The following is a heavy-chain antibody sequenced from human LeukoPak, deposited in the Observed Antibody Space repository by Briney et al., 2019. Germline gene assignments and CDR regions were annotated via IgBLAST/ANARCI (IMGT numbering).Heavy chain of an antibody. J-gene: IGHJ6*02. Sequence: ASVKVSCKAFGYTFTGYYMHWVRQAPGQGLEWMGRINPNSGGTNYAQKFQGRVTMTRNTSISTAYMELSSLRSEDTAVYYCARGPSQTKGYSYGKRRLYGMDVWGQGTTVTVSS. D-gene: IGHD5-18*01. CDR3: ARGPSQTKGYSYGKRRLYGMDV. V-gene: IGHV1-2*06. CDR2: INPNSGGT. CDR1: GYTFTGYY.